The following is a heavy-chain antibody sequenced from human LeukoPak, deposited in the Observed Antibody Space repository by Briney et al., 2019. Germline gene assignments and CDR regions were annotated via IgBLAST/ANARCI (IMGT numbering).Heavy chain of an antibody. J-gene: IGHJ3*02. V-gene: IGHV5-51*01. Sequence: GESLKISCKGSGYRFTSYWIGWVRQMPGKSLEWMGFIYPGDSDTRYSPFFQGQVTISADKSMSTAYLQWSGLKASDTAMYYCARRRGRYSGDAFDIWGQGTMVTVSS. D-gene: IGHD1-26*01. CDR3: ARRRGRYSGDAFDI. CDR2: IYPGDSDT. CDR1: GYRFTSYW.